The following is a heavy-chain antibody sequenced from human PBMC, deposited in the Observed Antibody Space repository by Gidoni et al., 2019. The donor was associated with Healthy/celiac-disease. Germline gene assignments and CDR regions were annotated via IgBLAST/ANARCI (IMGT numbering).Heavy chain of an antibody. Sequence: AQPVAPGGGLVKPGGSLRLSCAVSGFTFSSFSMNWVRQTPGKGLEWVSSIISSSSYICYADSVEGRFTISRDNAKNSLYLQMNSLRAEDTAVYYCARAQGGGIDWGQGTLVTVSS. D-gene: IGHD6-25*01. CDR1: GFTFSSFS. CDR3: ARAQGGGID. CDR2: IISSSSYI. V-gene: IGHV3-21*01. J-gene: IGHJ4*02.